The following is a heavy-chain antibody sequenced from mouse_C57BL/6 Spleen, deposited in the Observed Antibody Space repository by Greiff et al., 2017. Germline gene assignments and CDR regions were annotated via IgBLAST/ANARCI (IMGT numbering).Heavy chain of an antibody. D-gene: IGHD2-1*01. CDR3: ARYGNSDYYAMDY. CDR1: GYTFTSYW. J-gene: IGHJ4*01. V-gene: IGHV1-61*01. CDR2: IYPSDSET. Sequence: VQLQQPGAELVRPGSSVKLSCKASGYTFTSYWMDWVKQRPGQGLEWIGNIYPSDSETHYNQKFKDKATLTVDKSSSTAYMQLSSLTSEDSAVYYCARYGNSDYYAMDYWGQGTSVTVSS.